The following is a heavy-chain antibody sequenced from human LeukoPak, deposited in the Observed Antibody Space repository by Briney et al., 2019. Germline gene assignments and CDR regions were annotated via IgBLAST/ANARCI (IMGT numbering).Heavy chain of an antibody. CDR1: GFSFSNYG. D-gene: IGHD1-26*01. V-gene: IGHV3-23*01. Sequence: GGSLRLSCAASGFSFSNYGMNWVRQAPGKGLEWVSGIIGSGGTTYYADSVKGRFTISRDNSKNTLYLQMNSLRAEDTAVYYCATPTGAFDYWGQGTLVTVSS. J-gene: IGHJ4*02. CDR3: ATPTGAFDY. CDR2: IIGSGGTT.